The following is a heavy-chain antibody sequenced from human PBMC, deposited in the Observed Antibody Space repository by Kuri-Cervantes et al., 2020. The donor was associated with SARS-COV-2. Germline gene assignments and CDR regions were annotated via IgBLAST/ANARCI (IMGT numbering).Heavy chain of an antibody. CDR1: GHTFTGYY. D-gene: IGHD4-17*01. CDR3: AKYDYCDSNWFDP. J-gene: IGHJ5*02. CDR2: INPNSGGT. Sequence: ASVKVSCKASGHTFTGYYMHWVRQAPGQGLEWMGWINPNSGGTNYAQKFQGWVTMTRDTSISTAYMELSRLRSDDTAVYYCAKYDYCDSNWFDPWGQGTLVTVSS. V-gene: IGHV1-2*04.